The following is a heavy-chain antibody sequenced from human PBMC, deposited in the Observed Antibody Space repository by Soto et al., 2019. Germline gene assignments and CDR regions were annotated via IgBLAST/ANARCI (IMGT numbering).Heavy chain of an antibody. J-gene: IGHJ3*02. V-gene: IGHV3-33*01. CDR1: GFTFSSYG. CDR3: ARPQYYYDSSGYYYNAFDI. D-gene: IGHD3-22*01. CDR2: IWYDGSNK. Sequence: PGGSLRLSCAASGFTFSSYGMHWVRQAPGKGLEWVAVIWYDGSNKYYADSVKGRFTISRDNSKNTLYLQMNSLRAEDTAVYYCARPQYYYDSSGYYYNAFDIWGQGTMVTVSS.